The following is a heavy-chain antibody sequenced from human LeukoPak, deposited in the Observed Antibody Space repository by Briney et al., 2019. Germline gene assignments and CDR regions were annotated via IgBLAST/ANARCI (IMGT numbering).Heavy chain of an antibody. D-gene: IGHD4-17*01. CDR2: MNPNSGNT. Sequence: ASVKVSCKASGHTFTSYDINWVRQATGQGLEWMGWMNPNSGNTGYAQKFQGRVTMTRNTSISTAYMELSSLRSEDTAVYYCAILLKVTTDAFDIWGQGTMVTVSS. CDR3: AILLKVTTDAFDI. V-gene: IGHV1-8*01. CDR1: GHTFTSYD. J-gene: IGHJ3*02.